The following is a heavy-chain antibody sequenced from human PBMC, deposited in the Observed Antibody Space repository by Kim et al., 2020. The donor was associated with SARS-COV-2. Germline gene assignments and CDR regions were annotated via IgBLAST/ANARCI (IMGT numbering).Heavy chain of an antibody. Sequence: GRFTISRDNSKNTLYLQMNSLRAEDTAVYYCAKDQGYYYDSSGYSSTFDYWGQGTLVTVSS. D-gene: IGHD3-22*01. V-gene: IGHV3-33*06. J-gene: IGHJ4*02. CDR3: AKDQGYYYDSSGYSSTFDY.